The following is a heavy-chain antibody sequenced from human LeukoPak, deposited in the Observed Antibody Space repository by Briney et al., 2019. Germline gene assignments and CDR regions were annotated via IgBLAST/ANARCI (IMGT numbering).Heavy chain of an antibody. CDR3: ARAPSPDP. Sequence: SVKVSCKASGYNFTRYVISWVRQAPGQGLEWIGWISGYSGNTEYAQKVQGRVTMTTDTSRSTAYLELRSLRSDDTAVYYCARAPSPDPWGQGTLVTVSS. V-gene: IGHV1-18*04. J-gene: IGHJ5*02. CDR2: ISGYSGNT. CDR1: GYNFTRYV.